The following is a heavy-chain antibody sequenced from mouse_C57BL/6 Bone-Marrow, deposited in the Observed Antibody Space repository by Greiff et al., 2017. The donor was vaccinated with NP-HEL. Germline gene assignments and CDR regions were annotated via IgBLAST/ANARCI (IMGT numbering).Heavy chain of an antibody. D-gene: IGHD2-2*01. CDR1: GYSITSDY. CDR2: TSYSGST. V-gene: IGHV3-8*01. J-gene: IGHJ4*01. Sequence: EVQRVESGPGLAKPSQTLSLTCSVTGYSITSDYWNWIRKFPGNKLEYMGYTSYSGSTYYNPSLKSRISITRDTSKNQYYLQLNSVTTEDTATYYCARAPLWLRRNYYAMDYWGQGTSVTVSS. CDR3: ARAPLWLRRNYYAMDY.